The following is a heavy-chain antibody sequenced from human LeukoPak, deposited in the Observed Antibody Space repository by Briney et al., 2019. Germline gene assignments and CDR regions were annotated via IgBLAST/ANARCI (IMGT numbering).Heavy chain of an antibody. Sequence: SETLSLTCAVYGGSFSGYYWSWLRQPPGKGLEWIGEINHSGSTDYNPSLKSRITISVDTSKNQFSLKLISVTAADTAVYYCARKASIRGGFHWGQGTLVTVSS. J-gene: IGHJ4*02. D-gene: IGHD2-2*01. CDR1: GGSFSGYY. V-gene: IGHV4-34*01. CDR3: ARKASIRGGFH. CDR2: INHSGST.